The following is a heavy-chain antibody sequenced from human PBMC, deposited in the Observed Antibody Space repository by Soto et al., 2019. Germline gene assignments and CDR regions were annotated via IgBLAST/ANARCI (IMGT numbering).Heavy chain of an antibody. Sequence: GEALKNSCKGSGYSFTSYWISWVRQMPGKGLEWMGRIDPSDSYTNYSPSFQGHVTIPADKSISTAYLQWSSLKASDTARPQDYYGMDVWGQGTAVTVSS. J-gene: IGHJ6*02. CDR2: IDPSDSYT. CDR3: YYGMDV. V-gene: IGHV5-10-1*01. CDR1: GYSFTSYW.